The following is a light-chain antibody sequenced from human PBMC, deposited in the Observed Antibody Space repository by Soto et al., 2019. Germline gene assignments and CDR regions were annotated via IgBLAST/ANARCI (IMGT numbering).Light chain of an antibody. CDR1: QSVSSN. J-gene: IGKJ1*01. CDR2: GAS. V-gene: IGKV3-15*01. Sequence: EVVLTQSPATLSVSPGERATLSCRASQSVSSNLAWYQHKPGQAPRLLIYGASTRATGIPARFSGSGSGTDFILTITRLQSEDFAVYYCQQYYHWPRTFGQGTKVEIK. CDR3: QQYYHWPRT.